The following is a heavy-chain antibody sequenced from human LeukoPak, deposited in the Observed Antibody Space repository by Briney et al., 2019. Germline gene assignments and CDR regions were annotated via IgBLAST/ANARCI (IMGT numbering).Heavy chain of an antibody. J-gene: IGHJ4*02. CDR1: GFSFSSYW. V-gene: IGHV3-7*01. CDR2: IKEDGSEK. CDR3: ARDSLEAAFFVY. Sequence: GGSLRLSCAASGFSFSSYWMIWVRQAPGKGLEWVANIKEDGSEKYYVDSVKGRFTISRDNAKNSLYLQMNSLRAEDTAVYYCARDSLEAAFFVYWGQGTLVTVSS. D-gene: IGHD6-13*01.